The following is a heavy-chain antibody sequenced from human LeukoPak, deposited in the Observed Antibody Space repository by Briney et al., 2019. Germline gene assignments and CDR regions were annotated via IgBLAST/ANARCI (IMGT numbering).Heavy chain of an antibody. V-gene: IGHV4-39*07. CDR3: AREVLPDNWFDP. J-gene: IGHJ5*02. CDR2: IFYSGST. Sequence: PSETLSLTCTVSGGSISSSSYYWGWIRQPPGKGLEWIGNIFYSGSTYYNPSLKSRVTISVDTSKNQFSLRLSSVTAADTAVYYCAREVLPDNWFDPWGQGTLVTVSS. CDR1: GGSISSSSYY. D-gene: IGHD2-15*01.